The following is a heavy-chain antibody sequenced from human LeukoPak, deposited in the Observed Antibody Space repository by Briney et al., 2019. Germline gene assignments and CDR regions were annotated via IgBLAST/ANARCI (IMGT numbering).Heavy chain of an antibody. J-gene: IGHJ4*02. CDR2: INPNSGGT. CDR3: ARVDLLTGYYFFDY. CDR1: GYTFTGYY. D-gene: IGHD3-9*01. V-gene: IGHV1-2*02. Sequence: ASVKVSCKASGYTFTGYYMHWVRQAPGPGLEWMGWINPNSGGTNYAQKFQGRVTMTRDTSISTAYMELRSLGSDETAVYYCARVDLLTGYYFFDYWGQGTLVTVSS.